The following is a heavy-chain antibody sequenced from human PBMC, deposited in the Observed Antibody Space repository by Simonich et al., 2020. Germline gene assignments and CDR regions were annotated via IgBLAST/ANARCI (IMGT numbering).Heavy chain of an antibody. V-gene: IGHV3-7*01. CDR2: IKQDGSEK. Sequence: EVQLVESGGGLVQPGGSLRLSCAASGFTFSSYWMSWVRQDPGKGVEWVANIKQDGSEKYYVDSVKGRFTISRDNAKNSLYLQMNSLRAEDTAVYYCAREGIAARDAFDIWGQGTMVTVSS. CDR3: AREGIAARDAFDI. CDR1: GFTFSSYW. J-gene: IGHJ3*02. D-gene: IGHD6-6*01.